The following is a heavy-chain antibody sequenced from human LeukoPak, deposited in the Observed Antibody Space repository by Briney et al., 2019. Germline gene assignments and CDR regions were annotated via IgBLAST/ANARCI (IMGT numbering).Heavy chain of an antibody. D-gene: IGHD1-7*01. CDR3: AKDIEYNWNYVDY. CDR2: IYSGGST. Sequence: GGTLRLSCAASGFIVSSNYMSWVRQAPGKGLEWVSVIYSGGSTYYADSVKGRFTIYRDNPKNTLYLQMNSLRAEDTAVFYCAKDIEYNWNYVDYWGQGTLVTVSS. CDR1: GFIVSSNY. V-gene: IGHV3-53*05. J-gene: IGHJ4*02.